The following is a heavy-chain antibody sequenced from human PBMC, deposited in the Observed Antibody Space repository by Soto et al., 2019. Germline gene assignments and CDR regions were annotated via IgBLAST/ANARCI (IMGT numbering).Heavy chain of an antibody. J-gene: IGHJ4*02. CDR1: GDSITSDSW. D-gene: IGHD1-26*01. CDR3: AMVGPTATGAIDY. V-gene: IGHV4-4*02. CDR2: RHHKGWT. Sequence: QVQLQESGPGLVKPSGTLFLTCGVSGDSITSDSWWTWVRQSPGKGLEWIGERHHKGWTNYNPSRASRVTISIDTSKNEFSLSLTFVTAADTAVFYCAMVGPTATGAIDYWGRGTLVTVSS.